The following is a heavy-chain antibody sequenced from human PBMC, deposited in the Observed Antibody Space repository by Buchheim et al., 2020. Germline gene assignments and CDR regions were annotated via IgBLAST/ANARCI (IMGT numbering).Heavy chain of an antibody. CDR3: ARDESGGYYDFWSGYYTTRVYYGMDV. CDR2: ISSSSSYT. J-gene: IGHJ6*02. CDR1: GFTFSDYY. D-gene: IGHD3-3*01. Sequence: QVQLVESGGGLVKPGGSLRLSCAASGFTFSDYYMSWIRQAPGKGLEWVSYISSSSSYTNYADSVKGRFTISRDNAKNSLYLQMNSLRAEDTAVYHCARDESGGYYDFWSGYYTTRVYYGMDVWGQGTT. V-gene: IGHV3-11*06.